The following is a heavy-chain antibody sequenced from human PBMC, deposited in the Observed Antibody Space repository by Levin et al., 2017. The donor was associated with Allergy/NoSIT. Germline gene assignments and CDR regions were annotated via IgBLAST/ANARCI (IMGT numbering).Heavy chain of an antibody. CDR3: ARDKIIMLRGDTYYYGMDV. J-gene: IGHJ6*02. CDR1: GDSISGYY. CDR2: IYYSGST. Sequence: ASETLSLTCTVSGDSISGYYWSWIRQPPGKGLEWIGHIYYSGSTNYNPSLKSRTTLSVDMSRNQFSLKLSSVTAGDTAVYYCARDKIIMLRGDTYYYGMDVWGQGTTVTVSS. V-gene: IGHV4-59*01. D-gene: IGHD3-10*01.